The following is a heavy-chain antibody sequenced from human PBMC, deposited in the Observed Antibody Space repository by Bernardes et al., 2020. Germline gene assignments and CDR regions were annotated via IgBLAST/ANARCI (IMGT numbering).Heavy chain of an antibody. V-gene: IGHV4-59*01. D-gene: IGHD3-9*01. CDR2: IYYSGST. Sequence: SETLSLTCTVSGGSISSYYWSWIRQPPGKGLEWIGYIYYSGSTNYNPSLKSRVTISVDTSKNQFSLKLSSVTAADTAVYYCAREHHYDILTGYYDWFDPWGQGTLVTVSS. CDR3: AREHHYDILTGYYDWFDP. J-gene: IGHJ5*02. CDR1: GGSISSYY.